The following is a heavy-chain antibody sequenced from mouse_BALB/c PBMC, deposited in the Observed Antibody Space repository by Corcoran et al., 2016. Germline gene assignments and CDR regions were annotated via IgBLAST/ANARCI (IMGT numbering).Heavy chain of an antibody. J-gene: IGHJ1*01. CDR3: VDCAWYMYW. CDR1: GFNIKDTY. CDR2: IDPANGNT. V-gene: IGHV14-3*02. D-gene: IGHD1-1*02. Sequence: EDQLQQSGAELVKPGASVKLSCTASGFNIKDTYMHWVKQRPEQGLEWIGRIDPANGNTKYDPKFQGKATITADTSSNAAYLQLSSLTSEDNGVYYAVDCAWYMYWWGAGTTVIVSS.